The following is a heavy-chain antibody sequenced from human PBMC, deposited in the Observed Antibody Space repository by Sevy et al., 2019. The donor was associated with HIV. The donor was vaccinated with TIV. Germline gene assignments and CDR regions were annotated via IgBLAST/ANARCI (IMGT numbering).Heavy chain of an antibody. CDR3: ATDLNWANY. V-gene: IGHV3-7*01. CDR2: MNQSEGEK. J-gene: IGHJ4*02. Sequence: GGSLRLSGAASGFTFNTYWMTWVRQAPGKGRESVANMNQSEGEKEYLDSVKGGFTIPRDNAKNSLYLQMNSLRVEDTAVYYCATDLNWANYWGQGTLVTVSS. CDR1: GFTFNTYW. D-gene: IGHD7-27*01.